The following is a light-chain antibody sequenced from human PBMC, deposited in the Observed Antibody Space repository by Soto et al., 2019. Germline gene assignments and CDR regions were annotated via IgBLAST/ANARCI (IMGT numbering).Light chain of an antibody. V-gene: IGLV1-44*01. CDR2: SND. J-gene: IGLJ2*01. Sequence: QSVLTQAPSASGTPGQRVTISCSGSSSNIGSNTVNWYQQLPGTTPKLLIYSNDQRPSGVPDRCSGSKSGTSASLAISGLQSEDEADYYCAAWDDSLNGVVFGGGTKVTVL. CDR1: SSNIGSNT. CDR3: AAWDDSLNGVV.